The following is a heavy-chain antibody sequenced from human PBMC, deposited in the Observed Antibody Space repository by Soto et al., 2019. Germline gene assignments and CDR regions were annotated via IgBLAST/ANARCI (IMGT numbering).Heavy chain of an antibody. J-gene: IGHJ4*02. D-gene: IGHD5-12*01. V-gene: IGHV3-33*01. Sequence: QVRLVESGGGVVQPGRSLRLSCAASGFTFSSYGMHWVRQAPGKGLEWVAVIWYDGSNKYYADSVKGRFTISRDNSKNTLYLQMNSLRAEDTAVYYCARNKGGYDVIDYWGQGTLVTVSS. CDR2: IWYDGSNK. CDR1: GFTFSSYG. CDR3: ARNKGGYDVIDY.